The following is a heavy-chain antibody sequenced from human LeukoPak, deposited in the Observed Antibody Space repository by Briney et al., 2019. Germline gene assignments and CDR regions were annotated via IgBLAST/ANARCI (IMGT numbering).Heavy chain of an antibody. J-gene: IGHJ4*02. V-gene: IGHV6-1*01. Sequence: SQSLSLTCAISGDSVSNNSAAWNWTRHSPSGGLVWLGWTYYKSKWFNDYAVSVKSRITINPDTSKNQSSLQLNSVTPEDTAVYYCAREAFSFDYWGQGTLVTVSS. CDR2: TYYKSKWFN. CDR1: GDSVSNNSAA. CDR3: AREAFSFDY.